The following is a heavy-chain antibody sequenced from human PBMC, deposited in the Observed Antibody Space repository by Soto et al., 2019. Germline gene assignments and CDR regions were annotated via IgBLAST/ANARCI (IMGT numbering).Heavy chain of an antibody. CDR1: GDSFNDYY. Sequence: QVQLVQSGAEVRKPGASVTVSCRSSGDSFNDYYIHWVRQAPGQGLEWMGWINPNSGVTKYAQKLQGWVSMTRDTSIRTVYMQLSRLRSDDTAVYYCARESGGATATVDYYYFYMDVWGTGTTVTVSS. CDR3: ARESGGATATVDYYYFYMDV. D-gene: IGHD5-12*01. J-gene: IGHJ6*03. V-gene: IGHV1-2*04. CDR2: INPNSGVT.